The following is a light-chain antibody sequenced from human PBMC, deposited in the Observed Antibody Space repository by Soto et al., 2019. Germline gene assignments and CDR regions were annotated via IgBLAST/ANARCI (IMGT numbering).Light chain of an antibody. CDR3: QHYGSSPGT. J-gene: IGKJ1*01. V-gene: IGKV3-20*01. Sequence: ESVLTQSPGTLSLSPGERATLSCRASQSVTSSYFAWYQQKPGQAPRLLIYETSKRATGIPDRFSGTGSGTDCTLTITRLEPEDFAVHYCQHYGSSPGTFGQGTKLEIK. CDR1: QSVTSSY. CDR2: ETS.